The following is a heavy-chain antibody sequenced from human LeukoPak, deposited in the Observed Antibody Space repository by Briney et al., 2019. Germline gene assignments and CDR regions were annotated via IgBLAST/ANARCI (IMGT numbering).Heavy chain of an antibody. CDR2: ISAYNGNT. Sequence: ASVKVSCKASGYTFTSYGFNRGRPAPGKRVEGVGWISAYNGNTNYAQKLQGRVTVTTDTSTSTAYMELRSLRSDDTAVYYCARDYYGSGSYNPFDYWGQGTLVTVSS. V-gene: IGHV1-18*01. J-gene: IGHJ4*02. CDR1: GYTFTSYG. CDR3: ARDYYGSGSYNPFDY. D-gene: IGHD3-10*01.